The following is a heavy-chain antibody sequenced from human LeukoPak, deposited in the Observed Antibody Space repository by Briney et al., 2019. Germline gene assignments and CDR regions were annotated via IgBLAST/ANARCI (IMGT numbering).Heavy chain of an antibody. CDR2: INWNGGST. V-gene: IGHV3-20*04. CDR3: ARAYDSSGYYAQ. Sequence: GGSLRLSCAASGFTFDDYAMHWVRQAPGKGLEWVSGINWNGGSTGYADSVKGRFTISRDNAKNSLYLQMNSLRAEDTALYYCARAYDSSGYYAQWGQGTLVTVSS. CDR1: GFTFDDYA. J-gene: IGHJ4*02. D-gene: IGHD3-22*01.